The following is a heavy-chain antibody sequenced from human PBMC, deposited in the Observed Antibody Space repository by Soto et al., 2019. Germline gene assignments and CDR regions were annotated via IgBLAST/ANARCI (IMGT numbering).Heavy chain of an antibody. D-gene: IGHD6-25*01. V-gene: IGHV3-30*03. CDR2: ISYDGSNK. CDR3: ALNGYSDAFDI. J-gene: IGHJ3*02. Sequence: QVQLVESGGGVVQPGRSLRLSCAASGFTFSSYGMHWVRQAPGKGLEWVAVISYDGSNKYYADSVKGRFTISRDNSKNTLYLQRNSLRAEDTAVYYCALNGYSDAFDIWGQGTMVTVSS. CDR1: GFTFSSYG.